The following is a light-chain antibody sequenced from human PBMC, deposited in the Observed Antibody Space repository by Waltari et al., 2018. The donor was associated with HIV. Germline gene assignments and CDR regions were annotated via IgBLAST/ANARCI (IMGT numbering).Light chain of an antibody. CDR2: SNN. CDR1: SSNIGSNT. V-gene: IGLV1-44*01. Sequence: QSVLTQPPSASGTPGQRVTISCSGSSSNIGSNTVNWYQQLPGTAPKLLIYSNNQRPSWVPDRFSASKSGTSASLAISGLQSEDEADYYCAAWDDSLNGVVFGGGTKLTVL. J-gene: IGLJ2*01. CDR3: AAWDDSLNGVV.